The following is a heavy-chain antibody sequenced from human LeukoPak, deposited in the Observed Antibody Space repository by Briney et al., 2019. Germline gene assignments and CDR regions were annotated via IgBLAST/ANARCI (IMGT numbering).Heavy chain of an antibody. CDR1: GGSFSGYY. V-gene: IGHV4-34*01. CDR2: INHSGST. Sequence: SETLSLTCAVYGGSFSGYYWSWIRQPPRKGLEWIGEINHSGSTNYNPSLKSRVTISVDTSKNQFSLKLSSVTAADTAVYYCARGRYTNYVWGSYRLSYWGQGTLVTVSS. D-gene: IGHD3-16*02. CDR3: ARGRYTNYVWGSYRLSY. J-gene: IGHJ4*02.